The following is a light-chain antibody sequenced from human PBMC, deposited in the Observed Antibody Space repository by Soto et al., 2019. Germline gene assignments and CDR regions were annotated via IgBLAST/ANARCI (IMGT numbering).Light chain of an antibody. CDR2: LNSDGSH. V-gene: IGLV4-69*01. CDR3: QTWGTGIRV. Sequence: QSVLTQSPSASASPGASVTLTCTLSSGHSSYAIAWHRQQPEKGPRYLMKLNSDGSHSTGDGIPDRFSGSSSGAERYLTISGLQSEDEADYYCQTWGTGIRVFGGGTKLTVL. J-gene: IGLJ2*01. CDR1: SGHSSYA.